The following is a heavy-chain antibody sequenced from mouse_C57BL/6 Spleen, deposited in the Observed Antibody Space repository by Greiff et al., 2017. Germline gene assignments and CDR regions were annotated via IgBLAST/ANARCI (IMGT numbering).Heavy chain of an antibody. Sequence: VKLQQPGAELVMPGASVKLSCKASGYTFTSYWMHWVKQRPGQGLEWIGEIDPSDSYTNYNQKFKGKSTLTVDKSSSTAYMQLISLTSEDSAVYYCARSDYGSSSCFAYWGQGTLVTVSA. CDR2: IDPSDSYT. D-gene: IGHD1-1*01. J-gene: IGHJ3*01. V-gene: IGHV1-69*01. CDR3: ARSDYGSSSCFAY. CDR1: GYTFTSYW.